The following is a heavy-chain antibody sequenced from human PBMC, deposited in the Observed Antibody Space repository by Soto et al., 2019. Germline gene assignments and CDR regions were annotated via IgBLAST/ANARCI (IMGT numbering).Heavy chain of an antibody. CDR1: GGSITSGGWY. CDR2: IYYSGTT. V-gene: IGHV4-31*03. D-gene: IGHD3-16*02. J-gene: IGHJ4*02. CDR3: ASYVWGSYRSLDY. Sequence: SETLSLTCTVSGGSITSGGWYWSWIRQHPGKGLEWIGYIYYSGTTYYNASLKSRVTMSVDTSKNQFSPTLSSVTAADTAVYYCASYVWGSYRSLDYWGQGTLVTVSS.